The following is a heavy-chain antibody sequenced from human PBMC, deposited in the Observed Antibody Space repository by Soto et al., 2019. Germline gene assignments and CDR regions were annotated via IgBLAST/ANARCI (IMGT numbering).Heavy chain of an antibody. D-gene: IGHD3-22*01. CDR1: GGSISSSNYY. CDR3: ASHYYHNSSGYYFFDS. V-gene: IGHV4-61*05. Sequence: SETLSLTCTVSGGSISSSNYYWGWIRQPPGKGLEWIAHLYYTGSTNYNPSLQSRVSISVDTPKNQFSLKLTSVTAADTAVYYCASHYYHNSSGYYFFDSWGQGTLVTVSS. CDR2: LYYTGST. J-gene: IGHJ4*02.